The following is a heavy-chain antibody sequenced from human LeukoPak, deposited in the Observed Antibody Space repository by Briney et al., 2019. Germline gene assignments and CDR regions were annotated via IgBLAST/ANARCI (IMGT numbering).Heavy chain of an antibody. Sequence: SETLSLTCTVSGGSISSGGYYWRWIRQHPGKGLEWIGYIYYSGSTYYNPSLKSRVTISVDTSKNQFSLKLSSVTAADTAVYYCARGRGLTSTGYYYYYMDVWGKGTTVTVSS. CDR2: IYYSGST. CDR3: ARGRGLTSTGYYYYYMDV. CDR1: GGSISSGGYY. J-gene: IGHJ6*03. V-gene: IGHV4-31*03. D-gene: IGHD1-1*01.